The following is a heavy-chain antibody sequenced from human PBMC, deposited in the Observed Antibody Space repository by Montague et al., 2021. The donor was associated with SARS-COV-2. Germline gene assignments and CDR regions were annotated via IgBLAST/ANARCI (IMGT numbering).Heavy chain of an antibody. V-gene: IGHV3-23*01. CDR2: ISGGGDMT. J-gene: IGHJ4*02. Sequence: SLRLSCPASGFTFSSYGMFWVRQIPGKGLEWVSAISGGGDMTYYADSVKGRFTISRDNSKNTLYLQMNTLRAEDTAVYFCAKKTIAVPGSPHFDSWGQGTLVTVSS. CDR3: AKKTIAVPGSPHFDS. CDR1: GFTFSSYG. D-gene: IGHD6-19*01.